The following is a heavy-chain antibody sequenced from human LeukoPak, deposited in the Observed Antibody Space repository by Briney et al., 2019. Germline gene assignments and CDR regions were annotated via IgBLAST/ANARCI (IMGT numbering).Heavy chain of an antibody. CDR2: INHSGST. V-gene: IGHV4-38-2*02. CDR3: ARGRGDCSSTSCYLVYYYYYMDV. J-gene: IGHJ6*03. Sequence: PSETLSLTCTVSGYSISSGYYWGWIRQPPGKGLEWIGEINHSGSTNYNPSLKSRVTISVDTSKNQFSLKLSSVTAADTAVYYCARGRGDCSSTSCYLVYYYYYMDVWGKGTTVTVSS. D-gene: IGHD2-2*01. CDR1: GYSISSGYY.